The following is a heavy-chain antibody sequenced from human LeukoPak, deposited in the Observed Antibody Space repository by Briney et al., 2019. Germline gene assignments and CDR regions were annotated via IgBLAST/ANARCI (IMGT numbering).Heavy chain of an antibody. Sequence: ETLSLTCTVSGGSISSSDYFWGWIRQPPGKGLEWVSVIYSGGSTYYADSVKGRFTISRDNSKNTLYLQMNSLRAEDTAVYYCARLRDSSGYYFDYWGQGTLVTVSS. J-gene: IGHJ4*02. D-gene: IGHD3-22*01. CDR3: ARLRDSSGYYFDY. CDR2: IYSGGST. V-gene: IGHV3-66*01. CDR1: GGSISSSDYF.